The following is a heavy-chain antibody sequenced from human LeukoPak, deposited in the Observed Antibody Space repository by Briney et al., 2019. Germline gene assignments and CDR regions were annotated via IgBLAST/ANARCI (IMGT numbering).Heavy chain of an antibody. J-gene: IGHJ4*02. Sequence: SETLSLTCTVSGGSISSYYWSWIRQPAGKGLEWIGRIYTSGSTNYNPSLKSRVTMSVDTSKNQFSLKLSSVTAADTAVYYCASHIAAAGTVDYWGQGTLVTVSS. CDR3: ASHIAAAGTVDY. CDR1: GGSISSYY. V-gene: IGHV4-4*07. CDR2: IYTSGST. D-gene: IGHD6-13*01.